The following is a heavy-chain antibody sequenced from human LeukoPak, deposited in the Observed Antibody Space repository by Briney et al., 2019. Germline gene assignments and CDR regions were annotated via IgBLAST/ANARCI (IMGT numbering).Heavy chain of an antibody. CDR1: GFTFDDYA. Sequence: GGSLRLSCAASGFTFDDYAMHWVRQAPGKGLEWVSGISWNSGSIGYADSVKGRFTISRDNAKNSLYLQMNSLRAEDTALYYCAKGTVGLFYYYYGMDVWGQGTTVTVSS. V-gene: IGHV3-9*01. D-gene: IGHD1-7*01. CDR2: ISWNSGSI. J-gene: IGHJ6*02. CDR3: AKGTVGLFYYYYGMDV.